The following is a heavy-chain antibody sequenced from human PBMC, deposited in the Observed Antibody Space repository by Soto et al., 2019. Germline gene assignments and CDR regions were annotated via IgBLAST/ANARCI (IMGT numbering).Heavy chain of an antibody. CDR1: GFTFSSYG. Sequence: GGSLRLSCAASGFTFSSYGMHWVRQAPGKGLEWVAVIWYDGSNKYYADSVKGRFTISRDNSKNTLYLQMNSLRAEDTAVYYCASSRGEFGELAYWGQGTLVTVSS. D-gene: IGHD3-10*01. V-gene: IGHV3-33*01. CDR2: IWYDGSNK. J-gene: IGHJ4*02. CDR3: ASSRGEFGELAY.